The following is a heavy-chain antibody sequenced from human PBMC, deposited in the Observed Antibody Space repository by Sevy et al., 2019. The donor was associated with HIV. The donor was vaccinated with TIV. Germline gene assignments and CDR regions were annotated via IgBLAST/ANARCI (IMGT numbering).Heavy chain of an antibody. D-gene: IGHD4-17*01. Sequence: GGSLRLSCAASGFTFSSYGMHWVRQAPGKGLEWVAFIRYDGSNKYYADSVKGRFTISRDNSKNTLYLQMNSLRAEDTAVYYCAKDWDDYGDYAVSVYWGQGTLVTVSS. CDR2: IRYDGSNK. CDR1: GFTFSSYG. J-gene: IGHJ4*02. CDR3: AKDWDDYGDYAVSVY. V-gene: IGHV3-30*02.